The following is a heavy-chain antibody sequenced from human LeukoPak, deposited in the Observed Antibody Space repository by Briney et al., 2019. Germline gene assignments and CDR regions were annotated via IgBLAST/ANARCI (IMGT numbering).Heavy chain of an antibody. J-gene: IGHJ4*02. V-gene: IGHV3-15*01. CDR3: TTGVTRWLHCGY. Sequence: PGGSLRLSCAASGFTFSNAWMSWVRQAPGKGLEWVGRIKSKTDGRTTDYAAPVKGRFTISRDDSETTLYLQMNSLKTEDTAVYYCTTGVTRWLHCGYWGQGTLVTVSS. CDR1: GFTFSNAW. D-gene: IGHD5-24*01. CDR2: IKSKTDGRTT.